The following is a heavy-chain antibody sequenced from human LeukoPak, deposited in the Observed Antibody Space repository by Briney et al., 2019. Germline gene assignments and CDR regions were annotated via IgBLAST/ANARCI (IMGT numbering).Heavy chain of an antibody. D-gene: IGHD6-13*01. V-gene: IGHV5-51*01. CDR2: IYPGDSDT. CDR1: GYSFTSYW. CDR3: ARPAAGKKYYFDY. J-gene: IGHJ4*02. Sequence: LGESLQISCKGSGYSFTSYWIGWVRPLPGKGLEWMGIIYPGDSDTRYSPSFQGQVTISADKSISTAYLQWSSLKASDTAMYYCARPAAGKKYYFDYWGQGTLVTVSS.